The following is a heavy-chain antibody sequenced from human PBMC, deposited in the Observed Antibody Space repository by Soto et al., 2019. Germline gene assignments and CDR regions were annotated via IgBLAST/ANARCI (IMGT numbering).Heavy chain of an antibody. J-gene: IGHJ3*02. CDR1: GFTFSSYS. CDR3: ARPTLRFLEYDAFDI. V-gene: IGHV3-21*01. D-gene: IGHD3-3*01. Sequence: GGAQRRSCAASGFTFSSYSMNWFNQAPGKGLEWVSSISSSSSYIYYADSVKGRLTISRDNAKNSLYLQMNSLRAEDTAVYYCARPTLRFLEYDAFDIWGQGTMVTVSS. CDR2: ISSSSSYI.